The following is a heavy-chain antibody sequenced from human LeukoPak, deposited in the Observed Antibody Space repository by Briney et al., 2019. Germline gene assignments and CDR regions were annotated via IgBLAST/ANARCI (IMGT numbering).Heavy chain of an antibody. CDR2: IIPILDIA. V-gene: IGHV1-69*04. J-gene: IGHJ4*02. CDR3: AREEMATPYFDY. Sequence: SVKVSCKASGYTFTGYYMHWVRQAPGQGLEWLGRIIPILDIADYAQKLQGRVTITADKSTSTAYMELTSLRSEDTAVYYCAREEMATPYFDYWGQGPLVTVSS. D-gene: IGHD5-24*01. CDR1: GYTFTGYY.